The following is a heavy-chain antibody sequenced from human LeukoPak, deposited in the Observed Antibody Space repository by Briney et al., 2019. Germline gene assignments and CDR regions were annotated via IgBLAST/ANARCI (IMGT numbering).Heavy chain of an antibody. V-gene: IGHV3-7*04. Sequence: PGGSLRLSCAASGFTLSGYWMTSVRQGPGKGLEWVANIKRDGGQRSYVDSVKGRFSISRDNAKNSLYLQMSSLKTEDTAVYYCARDISPDDHFDSHKCYYDAFDIWGQGTLVTVSS. CDR1: GFTLSGYW. CDR3: ARDISPDDHFDSHKCYYDAFDI. D-gene: IGHD3-22*01. J-gene: IGHJ3*02. CDR2: IKRDGGQR.